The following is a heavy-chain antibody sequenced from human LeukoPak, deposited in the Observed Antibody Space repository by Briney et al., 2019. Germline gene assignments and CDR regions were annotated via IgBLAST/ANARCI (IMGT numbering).Heavy chain of an antibody. J-gene: IGHJ4*02. D-gene: IGHD2/OR15-2a*01. Sequence: SETLSLTCTVSGGSISSSSYYWGWIRQPPGKGLEWIGSIYYSGSTYYNPSLKSRVTIFRDTSKNQFSLNLNSVTAADTAVYYCARPRQGTLSYVDSWGQVTLVTVSS. V-gene: IGHV4-39*01. CDR1: GGSISSSSYY. CDR2: IYYSGST. CDR3: ARPRQGTLSYVDS.